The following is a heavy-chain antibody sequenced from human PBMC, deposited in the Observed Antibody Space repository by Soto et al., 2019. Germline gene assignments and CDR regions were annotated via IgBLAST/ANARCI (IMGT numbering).Heavy chain of an antibody. CDR2: IYYSGST. CDR3: AISYDFWSGYFDY. J-gene: IGHJ4*02. D-gene: IGHD3-3*01. CDR1: GGSISSYY. Sequence: ETLSLTCTVSGGSISSYYWSWIRQPPGRGLEWIGFIYYSGSTNHNPSVKSRVTISVDTYKNQFSLKLSSVTAADTAVYYCAISYDFWSGYFDYWGQGTLVTVSS. V-gene: IGHV4-59*08.